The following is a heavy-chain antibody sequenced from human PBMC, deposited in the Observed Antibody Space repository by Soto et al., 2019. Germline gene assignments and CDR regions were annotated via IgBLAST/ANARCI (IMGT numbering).Heavy chain of an antibody. Sequence: SLTCTVSGGSISSSSYYWGWIRQPPGKGLEWSGSIYYSGSTYYNPSLKSRVTISVDTSKNQFSLKLSSVTAADTAVYYCARHGGGSSWYDGMDVWGQGTTVTVSS. D-gene: IGHD6-13*01. CDR2: IYYSGST. CDR1: GGSISSSSYY. J-gene: IGHJ6*02. V-gene: IGHV4-39*01. CDR3: ARHGGGSSWYDGMDV.